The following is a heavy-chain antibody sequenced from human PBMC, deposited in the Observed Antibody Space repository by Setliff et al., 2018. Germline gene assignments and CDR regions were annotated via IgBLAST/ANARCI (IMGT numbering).Heavy chain of an antibody. V-gene: IGHV4-39*01. D-gene: IGHD3-3*01. Sequence: PSETLSLTCTVSGSASSSTSHYWGWLSQPPGKGLEYIGSIYYSGSTYYNASLKSRVTISVDTSKNQFSLRLSSLTAAATPVYYCARQKYWSGYYGEGYYYYMDVWGKGTTVTVSS. J-gene: IGHJ6*03. CDR1: GSASSSTSHY. CDR2: IYYSGST. CDR3: ARQKYWSGYYGEGYYYYMDV.